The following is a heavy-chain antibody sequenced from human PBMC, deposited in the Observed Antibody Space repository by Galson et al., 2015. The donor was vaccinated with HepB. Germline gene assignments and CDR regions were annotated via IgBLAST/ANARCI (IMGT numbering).Heavy chain of an antibody. CDR1: GFTFSSYA. D-gene: IGHD3-22*01. CDR3: AKDSSYYDSTGSEH. Sequence: SLRLSCAASGFTFSSYAMSWVRQAPGKGLEWVSAISGSGGSTYYADSVKGRFTISRDNSKNTLYLQMNSLRAEDTAVYYCAKDSSYYDSTGSEHWGQGTLVTVSS. V-gene: IGHV3-23*01. J-gene: IGHJ1*01. CDR2: ISGSGGST.